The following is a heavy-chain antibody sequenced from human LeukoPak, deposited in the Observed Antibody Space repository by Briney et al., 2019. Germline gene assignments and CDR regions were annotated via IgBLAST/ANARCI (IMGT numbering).Heavy chain of an antibody. CDR3: AREATVTTSFDY. CDR1: GYTFTSYY. J-gene: IGHJ4*02. V-gene: IGHV1-46*01. D-gene: IGHD4-17*01. CDR2: INPSGGST. Sequence: ASVKVSCTASGYTFTSYYMHWVRQAPGQGLEWMGIINPSGGSTSYAQKFQGRVTMTRDTSTSTVYMELSSLRSEDTAVYYCAREATVTTSFDYWGQGTLVTVSS.